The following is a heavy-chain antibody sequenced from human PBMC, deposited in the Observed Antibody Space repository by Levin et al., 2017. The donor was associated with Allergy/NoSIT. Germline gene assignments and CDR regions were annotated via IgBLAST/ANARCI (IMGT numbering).Heavy chain of an antibody. J-gene: IGHJ6*03. CDR2: IFSNDEK. CDR3: ARSVPYYDFWSGYGGGYYYYMDV. V-gene: IGHV2-26*01. Sequence: SGPTLVKPRETLTLTCTVSGFSLSNARMGVSWIRQPPGKALEWLAHIFSNDEKFYSTSLKSRLTISKDTSKSQVVLTMTNMDPVDTSTYYCARSVPYYDFWSGYGGGYYYYMDVWGKGTTVTVSS. D-gene: IGHD3-3*01. CDR1: GFSLSNARMG.